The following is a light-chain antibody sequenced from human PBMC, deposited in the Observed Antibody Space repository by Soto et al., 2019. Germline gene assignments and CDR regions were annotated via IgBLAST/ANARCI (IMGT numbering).Light chain of an antibody. CDR3: KHDRKLRLK. Sequence: EIQWTLLPHTLSFSREGAATLSCRATESLSNNYLACYQQKPGQAPSLVSYGASCRDTGIPDRFSGSGSVTAFTLTVNSSETADTGQYYCKHDRKLRLKFGKGTKVDIK. CDR1: ESLSNNY. J-gene: IGKJ1*01. V-gene: IGKV3-20*01. CDR2: GAS.